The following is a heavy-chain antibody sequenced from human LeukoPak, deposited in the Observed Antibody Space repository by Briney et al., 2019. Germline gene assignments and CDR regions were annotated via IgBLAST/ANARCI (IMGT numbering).Heavy chain of an antibody. CDR2: IKQDGSEK. CDR3: ARGGGEGATKRSGTDY. CDR1: GFTFSSYW. Sequence: GGSLRLSCAGSGFTFSSYWMSWVRQAPGKGLEWVANIKQDGSEKYYVDSVKGRFTISRDNANNSLYLQMNSLRAEDTAVYYCARGGGEGATKRSGTDYWGQGTLVTVSS. J-gene: IGHJ4*02. V-gene: IGHV3-7*01. D-gene: IGHD1-26*01.